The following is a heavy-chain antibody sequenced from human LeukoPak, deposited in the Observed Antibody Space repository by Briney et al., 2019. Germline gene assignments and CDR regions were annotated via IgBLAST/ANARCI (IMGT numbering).Heavy chain of an antibody. CDR1: GYTLTELS. Sequence: ASVKVSCKVSGYTLTELSMHWVRQAPGKGLEWMGGFDPEDGETIYAQKFQGRVTMTEDTSTDTAYMELSSLRSEDTAVYYCATGPYNWNYVYFDYWGQGTLVTVSS. CDR3: ATGPYNWNYVYFDY. V-gene: IGHV1-24*01. J-gene: IGHJ4*02. D-gene: IGHD1-7*01. CDR2: FDPEDGET.